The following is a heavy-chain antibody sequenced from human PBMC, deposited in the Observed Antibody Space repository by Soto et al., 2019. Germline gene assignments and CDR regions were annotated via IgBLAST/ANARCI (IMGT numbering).Heavy chain of an antibody. CDR1: GYTFTSYF. V-gene: IGHV1-18*04. CDR2: ISAYNGNT. Sequence: SLKGSFKASGYTFTSYFISWVRQAPVQGLEWMGWISAYNGNTNYAQKLQGRVTMTTDTSTSTAYMELRSLRSDDTAVYYCARVIAAAKDINWFDPWGQGTLVTVSS. J-gene: IGHJ5*02. CDR3: ARVIAAAKDINWFDP. D-gene: IGHD6-13*01.